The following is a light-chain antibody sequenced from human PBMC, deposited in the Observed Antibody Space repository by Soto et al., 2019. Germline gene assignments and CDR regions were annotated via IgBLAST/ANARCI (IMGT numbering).Light chain of an antibody. CDR1: QYITGSY. CDR3: QQYGSSPET. CDR2: GAF. V-gene: IGKV3-20*01. Sequence: IVLTQSPGTLSLSPWDRATLSCRAGQYITGSYLAWYQQKPGQAPRLLIYGAFNRATGIPDRFHGGGSGTDFTLTISRLEPEDFAVYYCQQYGSSPETFGQGTKVDIK. J-gene: IGKJ1*01.